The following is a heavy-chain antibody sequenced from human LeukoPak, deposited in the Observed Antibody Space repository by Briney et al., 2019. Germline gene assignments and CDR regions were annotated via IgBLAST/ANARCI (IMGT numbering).Heavy chain of an antibody. D-gene: IGHD4-17*01. Sequence: TSETLSLTCAVYGGSFSGYYWSWIRQPPGKGLEWIGEINHSGSTNYNPSLKSRVTISVDTSKNQFSLKLSSVTAADTAVYYCARGRTVKVRFGWFDPWGQGTLVTVSS. J-gene: IGHJ5*02. V-gene: IGHV4-34*01. CDR1: GGSFSGYY. CDR2: INHSGST. CDR3: ARGRTVKVRFGWFDP.